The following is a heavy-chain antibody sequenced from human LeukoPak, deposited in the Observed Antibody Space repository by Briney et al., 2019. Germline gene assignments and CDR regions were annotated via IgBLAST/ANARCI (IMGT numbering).Heavy chain of an antibody. J-gene: IGHJ4*02. CDR1: GYSFTSYW. V-gene: IGHV5-51*01. CDR3: ARQIGYCSGGSCVNIDY. Sequence: LGESLKISCKGSGYSFTSYWIGWVRQMPGKGLEWMGIIYPGDSDTRYSPSFQGQVTISADKSISTAYLQWSSLKASDTAMYYCARQIGYCSGGSCVNIDYWGQGTLVTVSS. CDR2: IYPGDSDT. D-gene: IGHD2-15*01.